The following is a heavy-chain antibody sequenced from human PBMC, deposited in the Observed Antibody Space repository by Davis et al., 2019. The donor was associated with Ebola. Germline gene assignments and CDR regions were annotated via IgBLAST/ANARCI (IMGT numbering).Heavy chain of an antibody. J-gene: IGHJ2*01. D-gene: IGHD4-17*01. Sequence: PGGSLRLSCAASGFTFSSYAMSWVRQAPGKGLEWVSAISGSGGSTYYADSLKGRFTVSRDNAKNSLYLQMNSLRAEDTAVYYCARDTTRVTTRYFDLWGRGTLVTVSS. CDR1: GFTFSSYA. CDR3: ARDTTRVTTRYFDL. CDR2: ISGSGGST. V-gene: IGHV3-23*01.